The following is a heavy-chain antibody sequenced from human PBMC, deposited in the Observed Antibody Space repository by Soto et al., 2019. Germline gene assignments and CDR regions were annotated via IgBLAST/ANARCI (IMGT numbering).Heavy chain of an antibody. CDR2: TYQSGSA. V-gene: IGHV4-30-2*01. CDR1: SFSISSGYY. CDR3: ARDYYGMDV. J-gene: IGHJ6*02. Sequence: SETLSLTCAVSSFSISSGYYWGWIRQPPGKGLEWIGYTYQSGSAYYNPSLKSRVTISVDRSKNQFSLNLTSVTAADTAVYYCARDYYGMDVWGQGTTVTVSS.